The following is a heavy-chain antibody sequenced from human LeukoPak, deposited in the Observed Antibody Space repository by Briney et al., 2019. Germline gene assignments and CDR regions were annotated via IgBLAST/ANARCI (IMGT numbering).Heavy chain of an antibody. V-gene: IGHV1-8*01. D-gene: IGHD3/OR15-3a*01. Sequence: ASVKVSCKAYGYTFTDYELNWVRQASGQGLEWMGWMNPDTEITDYAQKFQGRVTMTRDTSISTAYMELSGLTSEDTAVYFCATSSGLTTHDAFDIWGQGTMVTVSS. CDR2: MNPDTEIT. CDR3: ATSSGLTTHDAFDI. J-gene: IGHJ3*02. CDR1: GYTFTDYE.